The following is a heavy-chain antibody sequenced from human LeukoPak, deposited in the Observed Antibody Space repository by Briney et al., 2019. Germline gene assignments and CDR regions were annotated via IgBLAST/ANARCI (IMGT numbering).Heavy chain of an antibody. D-gene: IGHD3-3*01. J-gene: IGHJ6*02. Sequence: PGGSLRLFCAASGFTFSSYGMHWDRQAPGKGLEWVAVISYDGSNKYYADSVKGRFTISRDNSKNTLYLQMNSLRAEDTAVYYCAKDPTIFGVVMSGMDVWGQGTTVTVSS. CDR2: ISYDGSNK. V-gene: IGHV3-30*18. CDR3: AKDPTIFGVVMSGMDV. CDR1: GFTFSSYG.